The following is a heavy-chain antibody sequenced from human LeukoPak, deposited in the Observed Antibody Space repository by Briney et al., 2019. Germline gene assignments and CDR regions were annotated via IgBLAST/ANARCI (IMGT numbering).Heavy chain of an antibody. D-gene: IGHD3-10*01. CDR1: GFTFSSYW. Sequence: GGSLRLSCAASGFTFSSYWMSWVRQAPGKGLEWVANIKLDGSEKYYVDSVKGRFTISRDNAKNSLYLLMNSLRAEDTAVYYCARDGSYSGSGSPSYYWGQGTLVTVSS. CDR3: ARDGSYSGSGSPSYY. J-gene: IGHJ4*02. CDR2: IKLDGSEK. V-gene: IGHV3-7*03.